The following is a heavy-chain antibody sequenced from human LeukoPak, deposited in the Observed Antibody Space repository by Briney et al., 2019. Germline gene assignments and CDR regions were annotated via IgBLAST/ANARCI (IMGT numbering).Heavy chain of an antibody. CDR1: GFTFSSYA. D-gene: IGHD5-12*01. CDR2: ISGSGGST. J-gene: IGHJ1*01. V-gene: IGHV3-23*01. Sequence: GGSLRLSCAASGFTFSSYAMSWVRQAPGKGLEWVSAISGSGGSTYYADSVKGRFTISRDNSKNTLYLQMNSLRAEDTAMYYCARTTRVAPDGRAEYFEDWDQGTLVIVSS. CDR3: ARTTRVAPDGRAEYFED.